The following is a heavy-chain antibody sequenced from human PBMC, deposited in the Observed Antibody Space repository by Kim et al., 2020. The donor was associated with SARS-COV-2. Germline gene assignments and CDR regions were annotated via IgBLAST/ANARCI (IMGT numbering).Heavy chain of an antibody. Sequence: SETLSLTCTVSGGSISSGGYYWSWIRQHPGKGLEWIGYIYYSGSTYYNPSLKSRVTISVDTSKNQFSLKLSSVTAADTAVYYCARVFRFCSSTSCTSGEKNFDLWGRGTLVTVSS. CDR1: GGSISSGGYY. CDR2: IYYSGST. CDR3: ARVFRFCSSTSCTSGEKNFDL. V-gene: IGHV4-31*03. D-gene: IGHD2-2*01. J-gene: IGHJ2*01.